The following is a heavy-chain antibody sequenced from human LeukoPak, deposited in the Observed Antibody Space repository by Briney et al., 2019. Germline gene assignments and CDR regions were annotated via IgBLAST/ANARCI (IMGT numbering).Heavy chain of an antibody. CDR1: EFTFRSHS. V-gene: IGHV3-21*01. Sequence: TLRPPCAPSEFTFRSHSINSPRHAPRPALESLSSITTSSSYTFYADSVKGPFTTSRDNAKNSLYLQMNSLRAEDTAVYYCARDISRWGYSGYDYPDYWGQGTLVTVSS. CDR2: ITTSSSYT. D-gene: IGHD5-12*01. CDR3: ARDISRWGYSGYDYPDY. J-gene: IGHJ4*02.